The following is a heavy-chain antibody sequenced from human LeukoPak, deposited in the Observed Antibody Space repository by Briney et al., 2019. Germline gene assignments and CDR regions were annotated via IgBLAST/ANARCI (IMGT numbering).Heavy chain of an antibody. J-gene: IGHJ3*02. Sequence: PSETLSLTCTVSGGSISSYYWSWIRQPAGKGLEWIGRIYTSGSTNYNPSLKSRVTMSVGTSKNQFSLNLSSVTAADTAVYYCARDLRDIVVVPAASPAFDIWGQGTLVSVSS. CDR1: GGSISSYY. D-gene: IGHD2-2*01. CDR2: IYTSGST. V-gene: IGHV4-4*07. CDR3: ARDLRDIVVVPAASPAFDI.